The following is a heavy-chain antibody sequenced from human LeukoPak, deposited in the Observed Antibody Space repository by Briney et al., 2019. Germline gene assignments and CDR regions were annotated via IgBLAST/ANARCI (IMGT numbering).Heavy chain of an antibody. D-gene: IGHD1-26*01. CDR3: ARHLSGSSWFDP. CDR2: MHYTGNT. J-gene: IGHJ5*02. CDR1: GDSITSGDYY. V-gene: IGHV4-30-4*08. Sequence: SETLSLTCTVSGDSITSGDYYWPWLRQPPGKCLEWVAYMHYTGNTYYNSSLKSRLSISVDTSKNQFSLRLSFVTAADTAMYYCARHLSGSSWFDPWGQGTLVTVSS.